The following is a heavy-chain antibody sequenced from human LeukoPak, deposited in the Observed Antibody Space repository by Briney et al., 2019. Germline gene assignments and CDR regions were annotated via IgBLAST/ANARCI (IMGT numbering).Heavy chain of an antibody. J-gene: IGHJ4*02. CDR1: GFPLTYYG. V-gene: IGHV3-30*18. CDR3: AKDSGEMATNWDFDY. CDR2: ISYDGNKK. D-gene: IGHD5-24*01. Sequence: GGSLRLSCAASGFPLTYYGTHWVRQAPGKGLEWVALISYDGNKKYYADSVKGRFTISRDNSENTHYLQMNSLRVEDTAIYYCAKDSGEMATNWDFDYWGQGTLVTVSS.